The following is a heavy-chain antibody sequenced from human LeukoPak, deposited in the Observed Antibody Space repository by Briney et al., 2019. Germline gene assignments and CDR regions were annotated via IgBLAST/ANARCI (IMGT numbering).Heavy chain of an antibody. CDR3: ARRQWLAVIDY. J-gene: IGHJ4*02. CDR2: INHSGST. V-gene: IGHV4-34*01. D-gene: IGHD6-19*01. CDR1: GGSFSGYY. Sequence: SETLSLTCAVYGGSFSGYYWSWIRQPPGKGLEWIGEINHSGSTNYNPSLKSRVTISVDTPKNQFSLKLSSVTAADTAVYYCARRQWLAVIDYWGQGTLVTVSS.